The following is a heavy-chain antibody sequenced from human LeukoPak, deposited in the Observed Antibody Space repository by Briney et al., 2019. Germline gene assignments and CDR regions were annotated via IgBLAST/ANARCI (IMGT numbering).Heavy chain of an antibody. CDR3: ATDSDPWGPAAGTIDY. J-gene: IGHJ4*02. CDR1: GLSFIELS. V-gene: IGHV1-24*01. CDR2: YDPEKDET. D-gene: IGHD6-13*01. Sequence: ASVKVSCKASGLSFIELSFHWVRQAPGKGLEWMGGYDPEKDETVYAQKFQGRVTMTEDTSTDTAYMELNSLRSEDTAVYYCATDSDPWGPAAGTIDYWGQGTLVTVSS.